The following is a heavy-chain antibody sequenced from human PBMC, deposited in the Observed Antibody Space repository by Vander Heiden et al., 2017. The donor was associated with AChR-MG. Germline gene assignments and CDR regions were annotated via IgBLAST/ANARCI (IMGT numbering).Heavy chain of an antibody. J-gene: IGHJ2*01. Sequence: EVQLLESGGGLVQPGGSLRLSCAASGFNFSSYAMSWVRPAPGKGLEWVSALSGRGTSTYHADSVKGRFTISRDNSNNTVYLQLNTLRDEDTAVYFCAKVGQSSSAWYLDLWGRGTLVTVSS. CDR3: AKVGQSSSAWYLDL. V-gene: IGHV3-23*01. D-gene: IGHD6-6*01. CDR1: GFNFSSYA. CDR2: LSGRGTST.